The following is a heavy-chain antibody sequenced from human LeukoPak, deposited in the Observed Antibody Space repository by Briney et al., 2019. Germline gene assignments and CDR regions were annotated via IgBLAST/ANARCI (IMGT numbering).Heavy chain of an antibody. Sequence: GGSLRLSCAASGFTFSSYTMNWVRQAPGKGLEWVSYISSSGKSIYYADSVKGRFIISRDNAKNSLYLQVNDPRAEDAAVYYCARGAYDISGYYYYYYYMDVWGKGTPVTVSS. CDR1: GFTFSSYT. D-gene: IGHD3-22*01. J-gene: IGHJ6*03. CDR2: ISSSGKSI. CDR3: ARGAYDISGYYYYYYYMDV. V-gene: IGHV3-48*01.